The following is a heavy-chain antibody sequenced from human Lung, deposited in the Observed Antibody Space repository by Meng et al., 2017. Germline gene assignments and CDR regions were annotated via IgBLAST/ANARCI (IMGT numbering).Heavy chain of an antibody. V-gene: IGHV1-18*01. CDR2: LGAHPGDT. D-gene: IGHD3-10*01. Sequence: HVQLLQSGAEVKQPGASLKVSCKAADYTFTGDGVGWVRQAPGQGLEWMAWLGAHPGDTSFAPKFLGRVTVTADTATATAYMELRSLRSDDTAVYYCARGTPGRSYCDYWGLGTLVTVSS. J-gene: IGHJ4*02. CDR1: DYTFTGDG. CDR3: ARGTPGRSYCDY.